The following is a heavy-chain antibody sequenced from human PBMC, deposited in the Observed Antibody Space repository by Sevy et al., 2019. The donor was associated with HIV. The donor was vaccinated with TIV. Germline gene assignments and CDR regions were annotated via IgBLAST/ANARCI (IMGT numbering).Heavy chain of an antibody. J-gene: IGHJ5*02. CDR2: IYAGGNT. D-gene: IGHD1-1*01. Sequence: GGSLRLSCTASGFPFSTYEMSWVRQAPGKGLEWVSAIYAGGNTYYADSVKGRFTISRDNSKNTVYLQMNTLTADDTAVYYCARETEGGYEPWGQGTLVTVSS. CDR1: GFPFSTYE. V-gene: IGHV3-53*01. CDR3: ARETEGGYEP.